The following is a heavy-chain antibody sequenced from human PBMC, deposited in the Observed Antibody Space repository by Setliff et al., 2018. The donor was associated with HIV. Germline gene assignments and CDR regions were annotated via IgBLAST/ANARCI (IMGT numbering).Heavy chain of an antibody. CDR2: VSSRGDT. Sequence: PSETLSLTCTVSDSGTYYWSWIRQPAGKGLEWIGRVSSRGDTNYNPSLESRVTMSVDTSKNQFSLKLSSVTAADTAVYYCARDTTPGIGQAANWFDPWGQGTLVTVSS. V-gene: IGHV4-4*07. CDR1: DSGTYY. J-gene: IGHJ5*02. CDR3: ARDTTPGIGQAANWFDP. D-gene: IGHD1-1*01.